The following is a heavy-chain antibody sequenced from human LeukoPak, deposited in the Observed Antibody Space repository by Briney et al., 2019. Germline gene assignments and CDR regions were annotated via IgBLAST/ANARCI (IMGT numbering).Heavy chain of an antibody. CDR3: ARLLAGEYDPFDM. V-gene: IGHV4-59*08. J-gene: IGHJ3*02. D-gene: IGHD3-10*01. Sequence: SETLSLTCTVSGGSISSYYWSWIRQPPGKGLEWIGYIYYSGSTNYNPSLQSRVSISVDTSKNQFSLNLNSVTAADTAVYYCARLLAGEYDPFDMWGQGTMVTVSS. CDR2: IYYSGST. CDR1: GGSISSYY.